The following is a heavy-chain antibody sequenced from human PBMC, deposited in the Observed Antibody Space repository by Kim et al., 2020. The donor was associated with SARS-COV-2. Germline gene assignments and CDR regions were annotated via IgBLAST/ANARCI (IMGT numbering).Heavy chain of an antibody. Sequence: ASVKVSCKASGYTFTSYAMHWVRQAPGQRLEWMGWINAGNGNTKYSQKFQGRVTITRDTSASTAYMELSSLRSEDTAVYYCARGDVTLYYYYGMDVWGQGTTVTVSS. CDR3: ARGDVTLYYYYGMDV. V-gene: IGHV1-3*01. J-gene: IGHJ6*02. D-gene: IGHD2-21*02. CDR1: GYTFTSYA. CDR2: INAGNGNT.